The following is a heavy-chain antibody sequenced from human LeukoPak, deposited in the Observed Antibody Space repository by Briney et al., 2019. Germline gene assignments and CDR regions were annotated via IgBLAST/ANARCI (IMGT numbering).Heavy chain of an antibody. CDR3: GRGPGYRSDY. V-gene: IGHV3-7*05. CDR1: GLSFNTYW. CDR2: INQDGSEK. D-gene: IGHD5-12*01. Sequence: GGSLRLSCAASGLSFNTYWMTCVRQAPGKGLEWVANINQDGSEKNYVGSVKGRFTIPRDSAKKSLYLQMNSLRAEDTAVYYCGRGPGYRSDYWGQGTLVTVSS. J-gene: IGHJ4*02.